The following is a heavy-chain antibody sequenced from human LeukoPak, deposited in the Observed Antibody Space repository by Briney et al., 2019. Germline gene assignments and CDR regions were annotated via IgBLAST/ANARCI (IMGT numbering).Heavy chain of an antibody. Sequence: SETLSLTCTVSGGSISSYYWTWIRQAPGKGLEWIGYIYYSGRTNYNPSLPSLKSRVTISVDTSKNQFFLKLSSVTAADTAVYYCAGAGQQLVGGDWFDPWGQGTLVTVSS. CDR2: IYYSGRT. V-gene: IGHV4-59*01. D-gene: IGHD6-13*01. CDR1: GGSISSYY. CDR3: AGAGQQLVGGDWFDP. J-gene: IGHJ5*02.